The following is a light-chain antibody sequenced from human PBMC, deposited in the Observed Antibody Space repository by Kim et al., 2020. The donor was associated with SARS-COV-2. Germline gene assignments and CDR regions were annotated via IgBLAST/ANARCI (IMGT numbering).Light chain of an antibody. V-gene: IGKV1-33*01. CDR3: QQFPST. Sequence: SLSASVGDRVTITCQASQDITNYLNWYQQKPGKAPKLLIYDASNLETGVPSRFSGSGSGTDFTFTISSLQPEDIATYYCQQFPSTFGGGTKVDIK. J-gene: IGKJ4*01. CDR1: QDITNY. CDR2: DAS.